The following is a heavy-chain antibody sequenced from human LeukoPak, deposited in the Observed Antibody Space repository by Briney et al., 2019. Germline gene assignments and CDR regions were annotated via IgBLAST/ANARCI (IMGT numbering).Heavy chain of an antibody. D-gene: IGHD3-3*01. CDR3: AKVPRFLEWLSLDY. CDR2: ISGSGGST. CDR1: GFTFSSYA. J-gene: IGHJ4*02. V-gene: IGHV3-23*01. Sequence: GGSLRLSCAASGFTFSSYAMNWVRQAPGKGLEWVSAISGSGGSTYYADSVKGRFTISRDNSKNTLYLQMNSLRAQDTAVYYCAKVPRFLEWLSLDYWGQGTLVTVSS.